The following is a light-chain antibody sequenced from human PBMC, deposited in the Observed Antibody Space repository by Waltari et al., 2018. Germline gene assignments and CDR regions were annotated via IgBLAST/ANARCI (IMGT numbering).Light chain of an antibody. CDR3: QQYNNWPPWT. CDR2: GAS. Sequence: ETVMTQSPATLSVSTGERATLSCRASQSVGSNLAWYQQKPGQAPRLLIYGASTRATGIPARFSGSGSGTEFTLTISSLQSEDFAVYYCQQYNNWPPWTFGQGTKVEIK. J-gene: IGKJ1*01. V-gene: IGKV3-15*01. CDR1: QSVGSN.